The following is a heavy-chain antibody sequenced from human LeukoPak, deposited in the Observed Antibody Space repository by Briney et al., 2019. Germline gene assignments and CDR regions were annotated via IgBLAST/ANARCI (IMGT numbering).Heavy chain of an antibody. CDR2: ISGSGGST. CDR1: GFTFSSYA. CDR3: AKCKYPVYCGGESRRPWDLTTDY. J-gene: IGHJ4*02. V-gene: IGHV3-23*01. D-gene: IGHD2-21*01. Sequence: QSGGSLRLSCAASGFTFSSYAMSWVRQAPGKGLEWVSAISGSGGSTYYADSVKGRFTISRDNSKNTLYMQMNSLRAEDTAVYYCAKCKYPVYCGGESRRPWDLTTDYWGQGTLVTVSS.